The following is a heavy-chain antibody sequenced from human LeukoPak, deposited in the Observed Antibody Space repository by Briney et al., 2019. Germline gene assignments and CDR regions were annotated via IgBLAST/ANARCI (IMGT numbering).Heavy chain of an antibody. CDR3: ARDRSSGDYVGQIDY. D-gene: IGHD4-23*01. J-gene: IGHJ4*02. CDR2: IYTSGST. CDR1: GGSISSGSYY. Sequence: PSQTLSLTCTVSGGSISSGSYYWSWIRQPAGKGLEWIGRIYTSGSTNYNPSLKSRVTISVDTSKNQFSLKLSSVTAADTAVYYCARDRSSGDYVGQIDYWGQGTLVTVSS. V-gene: IGHV4-61*02.